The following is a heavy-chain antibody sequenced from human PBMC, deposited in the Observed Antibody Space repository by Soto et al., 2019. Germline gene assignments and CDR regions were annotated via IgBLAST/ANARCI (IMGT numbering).Heavy chain of an antibody. CDR2: IIPIFGTA. D-gene: IGHD6-6*01. Sequence: QVQLVQSGAEVKKPGSSVKVSCKASGGTFSSYAISWVRQAPGQGLEWMGGIIPIFGTANYAQKFQGRVTITADKSTSTAYMELSSLRSEDTAVYYCASRGYSSSSYYYYGMDVWGQGTTFTVYS. V-gene: IGHV1-69*06. J-gene: IGHJ6*02. CDR1: GGTFSSYA. CDR3: ASRGYSSSSYYYYGMDV.